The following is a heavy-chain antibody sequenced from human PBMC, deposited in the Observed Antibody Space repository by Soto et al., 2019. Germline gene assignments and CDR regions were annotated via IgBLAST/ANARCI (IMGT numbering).Heavy chain of an antibody. CDR2: INSDGSST. Sequence: GGSLRLSCAASGCNFSSYWMHWVRQAPGKGLVWVSRINSDGSSTSYADSVKGRFTISRDNAKNTLYLQMNSLRAEDTAVYYCAIRASYYDSSGYFDYWGQGTLVTVSS. CDR3: AIRASYYDSSGYFDY. V-gene: IGHV3-74*01. J-gene: IGHJ4*02. CDR1: GCNFSSYW. D-gene: IGHD3-22*01.